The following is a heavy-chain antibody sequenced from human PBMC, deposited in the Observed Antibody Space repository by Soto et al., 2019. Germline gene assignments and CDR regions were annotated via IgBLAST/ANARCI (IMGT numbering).Heavy chain of an antibody. D-gene: IGHD6-13*01. CDR3: AKAASYSSSWGYGMDV. V-gene: IGHV3-30*18. Sequence: QVQLVESGGGVVQPGRSLRLSCAASGFTFSSYGMHWVRQAPGKGLEWVAVISYDGSNKYYADSVKGRFTISRDNSKNTLYLQMNSLRAEYTAVYYCAKAASYSSSWGYGMDVWGQGTTVTVSS. CDR1: GFTFSSYG. J-gene: IGHJ6*02. CDR2: ISYDGSNK.